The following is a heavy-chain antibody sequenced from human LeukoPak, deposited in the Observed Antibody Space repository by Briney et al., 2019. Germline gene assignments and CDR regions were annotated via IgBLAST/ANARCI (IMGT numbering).Heavy chain of an antibody. CDR1: GFTFSNAW. CDR3: TTAGHCSSTSCHTYYYYYYMDV. CDR2: IKSKTDGGTT. J-gene: IGHJ6*03. Sequence: GGSLRLSCAASGFTFSNAWMSWVRQAPGKGLEWVGRIKSKTDGGTTDYAAPVKGRFTISRDDSKNTLYLQMNSLKTEDTAVYYCTTAGHCSSTSCHTYYYYYYMDVWGKGTTVTVSS. D-gene: IGHD2-2*01. V-gene: IGHV3-15*01.